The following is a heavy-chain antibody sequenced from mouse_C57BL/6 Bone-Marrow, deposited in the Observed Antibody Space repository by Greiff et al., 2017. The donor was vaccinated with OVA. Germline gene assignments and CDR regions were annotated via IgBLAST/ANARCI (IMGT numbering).Heavy chain of an antibody. Sequence: VQLKESGPELVKPGASVKISCKASGYSFTDYNMNWVKQSNGKSLEWIGVINPNYGTTSYNQKFKGKATLTVDQSSSTAYMQLNSLSSEDSAVYYCARRTITTVVGDYWGQGTSVTVSS. D-gene: IGHD1-1*01. J-gene: IGHJ4*01. CDR1: GYSFTDYN. CDR2: INPNYGTT. CDR3: ARRTITTVVGDY. V-gene: IGHV1-39*01.